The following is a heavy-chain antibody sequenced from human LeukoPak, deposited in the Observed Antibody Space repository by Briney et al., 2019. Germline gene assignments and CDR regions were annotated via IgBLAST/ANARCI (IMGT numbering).Heavy chain of an antibody. CDR1: GGSISSSSYF. J-gene: IGHJ4*02. CDR2: IYYSGST. Sequence: PSETLSLTCTVSGGSISSSSYFWGWIRQPPGKGLEWIGYIYYSGSTHYNPSLKSRVTISVDTSKNQFSLKLSSVAAADTAVYYCARSGGPRQLGYFDYWGQGTLVTVSS. CDR3: ARSGGPRQLGYFDY. V-gene: IGHV4-31*03. D-gene: IGHD6-13*01.